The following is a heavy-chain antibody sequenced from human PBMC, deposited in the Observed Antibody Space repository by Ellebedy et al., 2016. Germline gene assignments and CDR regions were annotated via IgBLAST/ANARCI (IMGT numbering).Heavy chain of an antibody. CDR2: IWYDGSNK. J-gene: IGHJ5*02. CDR3: ARDNFSIRFTMIVENWFDP. Sequence: GGSLRLSCAASGFTFSSYGMHWVRQAPGKGLEWVAVIWYDGSNKYYADSAKGRFTISRDNSKNTLYLQMNSLRAEDTAVYYCARDNFSIRFTMIVENWFDPWGQGTLVTVSS. D-gene: IGHD3-22*01. V-gene: IGHV3-33*01. CDR1: GFTFSSYG.